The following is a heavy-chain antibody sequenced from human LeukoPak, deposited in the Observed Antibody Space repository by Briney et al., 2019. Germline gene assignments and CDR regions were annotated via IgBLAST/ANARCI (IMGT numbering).Heavy chain of an antibody. CDR1: GFTFSSYA. CDR3: ARGFDWLSQSPHYYYGMDV. Sequence: GGSLRLSCAASGFTFSSYAMHWVRQAPGKGLEWVAVISYDGSNKYYADSVKGRFTISRDNSKNTLYLQMNSLRAEDTAVYYCARGFDWLSQSPHYYYGMDVWGQGTTVTVSS. J-gene: IGHJ6*02. CDR2: ISYDGSNK. V-gene: IGHV3-30-3*01. D-gene: IGHD3-9*01.